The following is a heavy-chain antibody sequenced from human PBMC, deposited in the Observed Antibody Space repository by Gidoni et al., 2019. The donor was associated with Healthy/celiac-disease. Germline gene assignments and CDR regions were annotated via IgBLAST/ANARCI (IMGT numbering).Heavy chain of an antibody. CDR3: ARERQRRGSGSYYKSYDYFDY. J-gene: IGHJ4*02. CDR1: GFTFSSYA. D-gene: IGHD3-10*01. CDR2: ISYDGSNK. V-gene: IGHV3-30*04. Sequence: QVQLVESGGGVVQPGRSLRLSCAASGFTFSSYAMHWVRQAPGKGLEWVAVISYDGSNKYYADSVKGRFTISRDNSKNTLYLQMNSLRAEDTAVYYCARERQRRGSGSYYKSYDYFDYWGQGTLVTVSS.